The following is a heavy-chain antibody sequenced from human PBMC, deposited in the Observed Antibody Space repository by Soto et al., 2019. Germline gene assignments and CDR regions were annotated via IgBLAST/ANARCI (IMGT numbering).Heavy chain of an antibody. V-gene: IGHV1-46*01. Sequence: QVQLVQSGAEVKKPGASVKVSCKASGYTFTSYYMHWVRQAPGQGLEWMGIINPSGGITSYAQKFQGRVTITRDTSTSTVYMELSSLRSEDAAVYYCARSEDYDFWSASPGPFDPWGQGTLVTVSS. CDR1: GYTFTSYY. CDR3: ARSEDYDFWSASPGPFDP. CDR2: INPSGGIT. J-gene: IGHJ5*02. D-gene: IGHD3-3*01.